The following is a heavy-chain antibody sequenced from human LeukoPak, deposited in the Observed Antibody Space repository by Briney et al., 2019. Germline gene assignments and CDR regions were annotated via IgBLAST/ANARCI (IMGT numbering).Heavy chain of an antibody. CDR2: IIPIFGTA. Sequence: SVKVSCKASGGTFSSYAISWVRQAPGQGLEWMGGIIPIFGTANYAQKFQGRVTITADESTSTAYMELSSLRSEDTAVYYCATSLVVTAIRHFGYWGQGTLVTVSS. CDR3: ATSLVVTAIRHFGY. J-gene: IGHJ4*02. CDR1: GGTFSSYA. V-gene: IGHV1-69*13. D-gene: IGHD2-21*02.